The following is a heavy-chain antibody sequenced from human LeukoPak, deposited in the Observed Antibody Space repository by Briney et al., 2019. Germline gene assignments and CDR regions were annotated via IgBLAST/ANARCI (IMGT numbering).Heavy chain of an antibody. V-gene: IGHV1-69*05. J-gene: IGHJ4*02. CDR2: IIPIFGTA. Sequence: SVKVSCKASGGTFSSYAISWVRQAPGQGLEWMGGIIPIFGTANYAQKFQGRVTITTDESTSTAYMELSSLRSEDAAVYYCARGPNQDGYNDYWGQGTLVTVSS. CDR3: ARGPNQDGYNDY. D-gene: IGHD5-24*01. CDR1: GGTFSSYA.